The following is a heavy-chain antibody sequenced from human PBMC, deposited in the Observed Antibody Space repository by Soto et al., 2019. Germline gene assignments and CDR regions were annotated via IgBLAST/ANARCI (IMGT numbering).Heavy chain of an antibody. J-gene: IGHJ4*02. CDR2: ISYDGGER. D-gene: IGHD2-21*02. CDR3: ARDLPLYCRGDCNFDF. CDR1: GFIFSRYG. V-gene: IGHV3-30*03. Sequence: QVQLVESGGGVVQSGGSLRLSCGGSGFIFSRYGMHWVRQAPGKGLEWVTGISYDGGERFYAVSVKGRFTISRDNSKNRLDLQMSSLRPEDTAVYYCARDLPLYCRGDCNFDFWGQGTLVTVSS.